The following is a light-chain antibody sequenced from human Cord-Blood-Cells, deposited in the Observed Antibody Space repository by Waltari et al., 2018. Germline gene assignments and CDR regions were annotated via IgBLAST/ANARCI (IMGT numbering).Light chain of an antibody. CDR3: AAWDDSLNGYV. V-gene: IGLV1-44*01. J-gene: IGLJ1*01. Sequence: QSVLTQPPSASGTPGQRVTISCSGSSSNIGSNTVHWYQQLPGTAPKLLIYSNNQRPSGVPDRFSGSKSGPSASLAISGLQSEDEADDYCAAWDDSLNGYVFVTGTKVTVL. CDR2: SNN. CDR1: SSNIGSNT.